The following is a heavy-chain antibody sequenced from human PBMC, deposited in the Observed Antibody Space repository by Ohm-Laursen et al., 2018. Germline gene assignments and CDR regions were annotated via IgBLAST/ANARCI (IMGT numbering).Heavy chain of an antibody. CDR1: GFSLSTSGMC. J-gene: IGHJ4*02. CDR2: IDWDDDK. CDR3: ARIKCGSGWYYFDY. V-gene: IGHV2-70*11. Sequence: PTQTLTLTCTFSGFSLSTSGMCVSWIRQPPGKALEWLARIDWDDDKYYSTSLKTRLTISKDTSKNQVVLTMTNMDPVDTATYYCARIKCGSGWYYFDYWGQGTLVTVSS. D-gene: IGHD6-19*01.